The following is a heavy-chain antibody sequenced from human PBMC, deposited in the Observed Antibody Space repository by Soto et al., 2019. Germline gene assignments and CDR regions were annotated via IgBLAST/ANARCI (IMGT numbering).Heavy chain of an antibody. Sequence: QVQLVESGGGVVQPGRSLRLSCAASGFTFSSYGMHWVRQAPGKGLEWVAVISYDGSNKYYADSVKGRFTISRDKSKNTLYLQMNSLSAEDTAVYYCAKYKAPDAFDIWGQGTMVTVSS. J-gene: IGHJ3*02. CDR2: ISYDGSNK. D-gene: IGHD1-20*01. V-gene: IGHV3-30*18. CDR1: GFTFSSYG. CDR3: AKYKAPDAFDI.